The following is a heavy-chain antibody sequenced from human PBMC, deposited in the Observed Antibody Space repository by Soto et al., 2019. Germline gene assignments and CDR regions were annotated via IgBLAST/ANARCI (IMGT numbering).Heavy chain of an antibody. Sequence: QVQLVQSGAEVKKPGASVKVSCKASGYTFISYGISWVRQAPGQGLEWMGWISGHNGNKKYAQKLQGRVSMTTDTSTSTAYMELRSLRSDDTAVYYCARDLGQQLFDYWGQGTLVTVSS. J-gene: IGHJ4*02. CDR3: ARDLGQQLFDY. V-gene: IGHV1-18*01. CDR2: ISGHNGNK. CDR1: GYTFISYG. D-gene: IGHD6-13*01.